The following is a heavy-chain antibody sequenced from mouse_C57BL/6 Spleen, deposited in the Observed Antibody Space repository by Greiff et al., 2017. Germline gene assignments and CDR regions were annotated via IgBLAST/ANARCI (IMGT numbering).Heavy chain of an antibody. CDR2: IYPGSGNT. V-gene: IGHV1-66*01. CDR3: ARSAASDGYYLYYAMDY. CDR1: GYSFTSYY. D-gene: IGHD2-3*01. Sequence: QVQLQQSGPELVKPGASVKISCKASGYSFTSYYIHWVKQRPGQGLEWIGWIYPGSGNTKYNEKFKGKATLSADTSSSTAYMQLSSLTSEDSAVYYCARSAASDGYYLYYAMDYWGQGTSVTVSS. J-gene: IGHJ4*01.